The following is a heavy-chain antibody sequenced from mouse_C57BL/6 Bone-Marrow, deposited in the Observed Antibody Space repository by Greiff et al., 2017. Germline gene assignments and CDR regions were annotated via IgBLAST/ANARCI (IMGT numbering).Heavy chain of an antibody. CDR2: IYPGSGNT. D-gene: IGHD1-1*01. J-gene: IGHJ2*01. V-gene: IGHV1-76*01. CDR1: GYTFTDYY. CDR3: ARWRYYGSSYYDY. Sequence: QVQLKQSGAELVRPGASVKLSCKASGYTFTDYYINWVKQRPGQGLEWIARIYPGSGNTYYNEKFKGKATLTAEKSSSTAYMQLSSLTSEDSAVYFYARWRYYGSSYYDYGGQGTTLTVSS.